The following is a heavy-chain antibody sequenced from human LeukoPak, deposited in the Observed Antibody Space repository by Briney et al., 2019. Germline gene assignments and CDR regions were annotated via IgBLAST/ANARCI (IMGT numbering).Heavy chain of an antibody. CDR2: IYSDGDI. J-gene: IGHJ4*02. Sequence: GGSLRLSCAASGFTISSYYMSWVRQPPGKGLEWVSVIYSDGDINYADSVRGRLTISRDISKNTLNLQMDGLKTEDTGVYSCARDTDITSTRFFDLWGLGTLVTISS. CDR3: ARDTDITSTRFFDL. D-gene: IGHD1-14*01. CDR1: GFTISSYY. V-gene: IGHV3-66*02.